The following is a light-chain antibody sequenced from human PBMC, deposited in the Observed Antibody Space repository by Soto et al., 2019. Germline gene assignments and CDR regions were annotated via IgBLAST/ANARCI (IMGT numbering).Light chain of an antibody. V-gene: IGKV3-11*01. CDR3: QQRGDWPYT. CDR1: QSVSDN. J-gene: IGKJ2*01. CDR2: DAS. Sequence: EIVLTQSPATLSLSPGERATLSCRASQSVSDNLAWYQQRPGQAPRLLIYDASNRATGIPARFSGSGSGTDFTLTIRGLEPEDFAVYYCQQRGDWPYTFGQGTELEIK.